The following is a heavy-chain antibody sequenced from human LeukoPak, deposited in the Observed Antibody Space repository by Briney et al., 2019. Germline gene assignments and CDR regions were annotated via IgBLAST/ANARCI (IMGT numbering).Heavy chain of an antibody. CDR1: GGTFSSST. CDR3: ARGLYCSSTSCHNNWFDP. Sequence: ASVKVSCKASGGTFSSSTITWVRQAPGQGLEWVGWMNPNSGNTGYAQKFQGRVTMTRNTSISTAYMELSSLRSEDTAVYYCARGLYCSSTSCHNNWFDPWGQGTLVTVSS. V-gene: IGHV1-8*01. CDR2: MNPNSGNT. J-gene: IGHJ5*02. D-gene: IGHD2-2*02.